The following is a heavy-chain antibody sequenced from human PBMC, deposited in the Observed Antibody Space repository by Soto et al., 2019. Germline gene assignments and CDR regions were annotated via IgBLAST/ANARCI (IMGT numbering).Heavy chain of an antibody. Sequence: EVQLVESGGGLVQPGGSLRLSCAASGFTFSSYAMHWVRQAPGKRLEYVSAISSNGGSTYYANSVKGRFTISRDNSKNTLYLQMGSVRAEDMAVYYCARGAYDYVWGSYRYPYDDYYGMDVWGQGTTGTVSS. D-gene: IGHD3-16*02. CDR3: ARGAYDYVWGSYRYPYDDYYGMDV. J-gene: IGHJ6*02. CDR1: GFTFSSYA. V-gene: IGHV3-64*01. CDR2: ISSNGGST.